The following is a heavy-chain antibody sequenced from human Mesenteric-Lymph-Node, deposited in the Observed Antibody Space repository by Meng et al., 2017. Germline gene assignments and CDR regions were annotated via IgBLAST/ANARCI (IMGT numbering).Heavy chain of an antibody. CDR2: IWYDGSNK. CDR1: GFTFSSYG. V-gene: IGHV3-33*06. Sequence: GGSLRLSCAASGFTFSSYGMHWVRQAPGKGLEWVAVIWYDGSNKYYADSVKGRFTISRDNSKNTLYLQINSLRAEDTAVYYCAKDPYYDFWSGSFDPWGQGTLVTVSS. CDR3: AKDPYYDFWSGSFDP. J-gene: IGHJ5*02. D-gene: IGHD3-3*01.